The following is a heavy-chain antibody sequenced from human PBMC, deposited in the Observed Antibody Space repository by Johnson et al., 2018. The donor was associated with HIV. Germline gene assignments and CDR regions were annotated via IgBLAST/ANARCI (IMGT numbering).Heavy chain of an antibody. CDR3: ASRSYGYVRHAFDI. Sequence: QVLLVESGGGLVQPGRSLRLSCAASGFTFSSYAMHWVRQAPGKGLEWVAVISYDGSNKYYADSVKGRFTISRDNSKNSLYLQMNSLRAEDTAVYYCASRSYGYVRHAFDIWGQGTMVTVSS. D-gene: IGHD5-18*01. CDR2: ISYDGSNK. V-gene: IGHV3-30*04. J-gene: IGHJ3*02. CDR1: GFTFSSYA.